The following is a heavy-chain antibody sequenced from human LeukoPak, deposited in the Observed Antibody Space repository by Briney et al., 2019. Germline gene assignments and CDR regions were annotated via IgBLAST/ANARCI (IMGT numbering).Heavy chain of an antibody. Sequence: SQTLSLTCTVSGGSLSSGDYYWSWIRQPPGTGLEWIGYIYYSGSTYYNPSLKSRVTISVDTSKNQFSLKLSSVTAADTAVYYCARLYGDYFYYYMDVWGKGTTVTVSS. V-gene: IGHV4-30-4*01. D-gene: IGHD4-17*01. CDR1: GGSLSSGDYY. J-gene: IGHJ6*03. CDR3: ARLYGDYFYYYMDV. CDR2: IYYSGST.